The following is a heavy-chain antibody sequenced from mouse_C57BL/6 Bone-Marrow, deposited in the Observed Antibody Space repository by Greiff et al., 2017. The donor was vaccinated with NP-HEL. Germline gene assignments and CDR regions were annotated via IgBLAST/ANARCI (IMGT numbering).Heavy chain of an antibody. CDR3: TTDYYGSSYDYFDY. D-gene: IGHD1-1*01. CDR2: IDPENGDT. Sequence: EVQLQQSGAELVRPGASVKLSCTASGFNITDDYMHWVKQRPEQGLEWIGWIDPENGDTEYASKFQGKATITADTSSNTAYLQLSSLTSEDTAVYYCTTDYYGSSYDYFDYWGQGTTLTVSS. J-gene: IGHJ2*01. V-gene: IGHV14-4*01. CDR1: GFNITDDY.